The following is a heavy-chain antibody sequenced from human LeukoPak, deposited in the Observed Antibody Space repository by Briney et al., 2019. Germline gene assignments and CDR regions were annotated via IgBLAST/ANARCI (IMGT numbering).Heavy chain of an antibody. D-gene: IGHD3-22*01. CDR3: ARDRNYYDSSGSPNNWFDP. CDR1: GYTFTSYY. V-gene: IGHV1-46*01. Sequence: ASVKVSCKASGYTFTSYYMHWVRQAPGQGLEWMGIINPSGGNTSYAQKFQGRVTMTRDTSTSTVYMELSSLRSEDTAVYYCARDRNYYDSSGSPNNWFDPWGQGTLVTVSS. J-gene: IGHJ5*02. CDR2: INPSGGNT.